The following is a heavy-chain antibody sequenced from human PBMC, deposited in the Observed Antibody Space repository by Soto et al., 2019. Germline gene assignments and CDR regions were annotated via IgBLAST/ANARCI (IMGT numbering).Heavy chain of an antibody. D-gene: IGHD4-4*01. J-gene: IGHJ6*02. V-gene: IGHV4-31*03. CDR3: ARGDYRDYYYYGMDV. CDR1: GGSIISGGYY. CDR2: IYYSGST. Sequence: TLSLTSTVSGGSIISGGYYWRWIRQHPGKGLEWIGYIYYSGSTYYNPSLKSRVTISVDTSKNQFSLKLSSVTAADTAVYYCARGDYRDYYYYGMDVWGQGTTVTVSS.